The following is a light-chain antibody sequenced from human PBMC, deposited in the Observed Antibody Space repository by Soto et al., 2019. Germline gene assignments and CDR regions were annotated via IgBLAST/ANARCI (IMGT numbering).Light chain of an antibody. Sequence: QSALAQPASVSGSPGQSITISCTGTNNDIGIYNFVSWYRQYPGKAPQLLIYDVTKWALGVSNRFSGSKSGSTASLTISGLQAEDEAEYYCCSFATTGTWVFGGATKLTVL. V-gene: IGLV2-23*02. J-gene: IGLJ3*02. CDR2: DVT. CDR3: CSFATTGTWV. CDR1: NNDIGIYNF.